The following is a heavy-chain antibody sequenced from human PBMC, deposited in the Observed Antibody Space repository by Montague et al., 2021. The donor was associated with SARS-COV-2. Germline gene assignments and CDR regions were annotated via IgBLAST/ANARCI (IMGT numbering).Heavy chain of an antibody. V-gene: IGHV3-9*01. J-gene: IGHJ4*02. Sequence: SLRLSLSASVFTFHHYAMPLVRQVPGQGLEWVSGISWNSGTIGYSDSVKGRFTISRDNAKNSVYLQMNSLRSEDTAMYYCAKDANYYGPGSRFDHWGQGTLVTVSS. CDR2: ISWNSGTI. CDR1: VFTFHHYA. D-gene: IGHD3-10*01. CDR3: AKDANYYGPGSRFDH.